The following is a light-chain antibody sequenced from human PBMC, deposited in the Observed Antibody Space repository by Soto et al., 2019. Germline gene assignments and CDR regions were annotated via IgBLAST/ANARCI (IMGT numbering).Light chain of an antibody. CDR2: DVS. V-gene: IGLV2-11*01. CDR1: SSDVGGYNY. Sequence: QSALTQPRSVSGSPGQSVTISCTGTSSDVGGYNYVPWYQQHPGKAPKLMIYDVSKRSSGVPDRFSGSKSVNTASLTITGLQAEDAADYCRSSYTSSSVVFGGGTKVTVL. CDR3: SSYTSSSVV. J-gene: IGLJ2*01.